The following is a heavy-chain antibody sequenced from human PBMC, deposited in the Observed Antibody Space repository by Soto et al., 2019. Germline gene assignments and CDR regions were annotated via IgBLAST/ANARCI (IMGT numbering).Heavy chain of an antibody. CDR3: ATRRDYYDSSGYYY. CDR2: FDPEDGET. CDR1: GYTLTELS. Sequence: GASVKVSCKVSGYTLTELSMHWVRQAPGKGLEWMGGFDPEDGETIYAQKFQGRVTMTEDTSTDTAYMELSSLRSEDTAVHYCATRRDYYDSSGYYYWGQGTLVTVSS. D-gene: IGHD3-22*01. V-gene: IGHV1-24*01. J-gene: IGHJ4*02.